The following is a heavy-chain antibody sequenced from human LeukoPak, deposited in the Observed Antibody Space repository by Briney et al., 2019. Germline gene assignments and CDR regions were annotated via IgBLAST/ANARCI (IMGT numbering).Heavy chain of an antibody. J-gene: IGHJ4*02. CDR3: ARHGDGYNPGPDY. V-gene: IGHV5-51*01. CDR2: IYPGDSDT. Sequence: GESLKISCRGSGYSFTSYWIGWVRQMPGKGLEWVGIIYPGDSDTRYSPSFQGQVTISADKSISTAYLQWSSLKASDTAMYYCARHGDGYNPGPDYWGQGTLVTVSS. CDR1: GYSFTSYW. D-gene: IGHD5-24*01.